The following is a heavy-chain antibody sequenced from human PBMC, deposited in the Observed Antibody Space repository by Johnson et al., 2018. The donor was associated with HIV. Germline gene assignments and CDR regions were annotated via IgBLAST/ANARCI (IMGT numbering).Heavy chain of an antibody. J-gene: IGHJ3*02. CDR2: ISYDGSNK. CDR1: GFTFSSYA. CDR3: ARGSSSSRFSPLGAFDI. D-gene: IGHD6-6*01. V-gene: IGHV3-30-3*01. Sequence: QVQLVESGGGVVQPGRSLRLSCAASGFTFSSYAIHWVRQAPGKGLEWVAVISYDGSNKYYADSVKGRFTISRDNSKNTLYLQMNSLRAEDTAVFYCARGSSSSRFSPLGAFDIWGQGTMVTVSS.